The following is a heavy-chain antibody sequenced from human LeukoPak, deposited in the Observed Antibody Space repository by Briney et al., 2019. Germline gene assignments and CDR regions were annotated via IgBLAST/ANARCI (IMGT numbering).Heavy chain of an antibody. CDR3: TTATRFLEWLSDY. D-gene: IGHD3-3*01. CDR1: GFTFSNAW. J-gene: IGHJ4*02. Sequence: SGGALRLSCAASGFTFSNAWMSWVRQAPGKGLEWVGRIKSKTEGGTTDYAAPVKGRFTISRDDSKTTLYLQMNSLKTEDTDVYYCTTATRFLEWLSDYWGQGTLVTVSS. V-gene: IGHV3-15*01. CDR2: IKSKTEGGTT.